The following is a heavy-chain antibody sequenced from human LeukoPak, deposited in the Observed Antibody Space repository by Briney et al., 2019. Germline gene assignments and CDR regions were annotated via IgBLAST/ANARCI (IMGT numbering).Heavy chain of an antibody. CDR1: GGSISSSSYY. J-gene: IGHJ4*02. CDR3: ARRRTYGGEYY. D-gene: IGHD3-10*01. V-gene: IGHV4-39*01. CDR2: IYYRGST. Sequence: PSETLSLTCTVSGGSISSSSYYWGWIRQPPGKGLEWIGSIYYRGSTYYNPSLKSRVTISVDTSKNQFSLKLSSVTAADTAVYRCARRRTYGGEYYWGQGTLVTVSS.